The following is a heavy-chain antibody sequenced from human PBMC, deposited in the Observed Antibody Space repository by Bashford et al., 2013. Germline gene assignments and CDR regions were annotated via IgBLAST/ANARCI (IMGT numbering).Heavy chain of an antibody. D-gene: IGHD2/OR15-2a*01. Sequence: ESLRSPVRLLDTTFSNHWIGWVAPDARKGLEWMESSILTDSDTRYSPSFQGQVTISVDKSITTAYLRWSSLKASDTAVYFCARGSRESGTTNEAFEIWGQGTMVTVSS. CDR2: SILTDSDT. CDR3: ARGSRESGTTNEAFEI. V-gene: IGHV5-51*01. J-gene: IGHJ3*02. CDR1: DTTFSNHW.